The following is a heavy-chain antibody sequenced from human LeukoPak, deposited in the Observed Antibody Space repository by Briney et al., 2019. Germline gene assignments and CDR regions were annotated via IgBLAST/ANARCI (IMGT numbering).Heavy chain of an antibody. Sequence: GGSLRLSCAASGFTFSSYAMSWVRQAPGKGLEWVSAISGSGGSTYYADSVKGRFTISRDNSKNTLYLQMNSLRAEDTAVYYCAKELRPGIASSRSMDVWGKGTTVKVSS. CDR2: ISGSGGST. D-gene: IGHD6-13*01. J-gene: IGHJ6*03. CDR1: GFTFSSYA. CDR3: AKELRPGIASSRSMDV. V-gene: IGHV3-23*01.